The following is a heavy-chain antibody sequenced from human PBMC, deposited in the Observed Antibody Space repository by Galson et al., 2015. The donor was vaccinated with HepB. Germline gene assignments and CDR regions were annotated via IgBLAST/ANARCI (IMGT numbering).Heavy chain of an antibody. CDR3: ARGRNSYGYGYYFDY. J-gene: IGHJ4*02. CDR1: GDSVSSNSAA. D-gene: IGHD5-18*01. Sequence: CAISGDSVSSNSAAWNWIRQSPSRGLEWLGRTYYRSKWYNDYAVSVKSRITINPDTSKNQFSLQLNSVTPEDTAVYYCARGRNSYGYGYYFDYWGQGTLVTVSS. CDR2: TYYRSKWYN. V-gene: IGHV6-1*01.